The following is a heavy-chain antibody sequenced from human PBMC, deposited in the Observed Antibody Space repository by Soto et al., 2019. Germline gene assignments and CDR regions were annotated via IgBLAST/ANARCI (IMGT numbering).Heavy chain of an antibody. Sequence: QVHLRESGPGLVKPSETLSLTCSVSGGTIRSDYWGWIRQPPGKRLEWIGSIYYSGSTNYNPSLKSRVTISVDTSKNQFSLRLSSVTAADTAVYYCVRGFYDSGGYSSPFDYWGQGILVIVSS. CDR2: IYYSGST. V-gene: IGHV4-59*01. CDR1: GGTIRSDY. J-gene: IGHJ4*02. CDR3: VRGFYDSGGYSSPFDY. D-gene: IGHD3-22*01.